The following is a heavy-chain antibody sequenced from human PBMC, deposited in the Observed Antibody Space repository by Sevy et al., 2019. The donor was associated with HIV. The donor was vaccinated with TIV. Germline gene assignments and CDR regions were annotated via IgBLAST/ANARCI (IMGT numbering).Heavy chain of an antibody. Sequence: GGSLRLSCSASGFTFSSYALHWVRQAPGKGLEWVSLISYDGRNKYYSDSVKGRFAISRDVSKTTLFLQMESLRTENTTIYCGARVGVSYCTDDCYHRFDYWGRGTLVTVSS. CDR2: ISYDGRNK. CDR3: ARVGVSYCTDDCYHRFDY. V-gene: IGHV3-30*09. D-gene: IGHD2-21*02. CDR1: GFTFSSYA. J-gene: IGHJ4*02.